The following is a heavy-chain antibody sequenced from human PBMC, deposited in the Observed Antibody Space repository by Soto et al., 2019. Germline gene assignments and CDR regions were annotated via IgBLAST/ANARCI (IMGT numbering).Heavy chain of an antibody. D-gene: IGHD6-19*01. CDR3: AKDRRFSSGLSGLDY. J-gene: IGHJ4*02. V-gene: IGHV3-23*01. CDR2: ISGSGDST. CDR1: GFSFSSYA. Sequence: PGGSLRLSCAASGFSFSSYAMSWVRQAPGKGLEWVSTISGSGDSTYYADSVKGRFTISRDSSQKTLYLQMNSLRPEDTALYYCAKDRRFSSGLSGLDYWGQGTLVTVSS.